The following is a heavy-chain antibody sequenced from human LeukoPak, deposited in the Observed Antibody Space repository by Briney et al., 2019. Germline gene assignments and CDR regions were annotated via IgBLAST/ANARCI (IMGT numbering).Heavy chain of an antibody. CDR2: IKSKTDGGTT. D-gene: IGHD4-17*01. CDR3: ARDATTVTSQYSQGAFDI. Sequence: SGGSLRLSCAASGFTFSNAWMSWVRQAPGKGLEWVGRIKSKTDGGTTDYAAPVKGRFTISRDDSKNTLYLQMNSLKTEDTAVYYCARDATTVTSQYSQGAFDIWGQGTMVTVSS. J-gene: IGHJ3*02. V-gene: IGHV3-15*01. CDR1: GFTFSNAW.